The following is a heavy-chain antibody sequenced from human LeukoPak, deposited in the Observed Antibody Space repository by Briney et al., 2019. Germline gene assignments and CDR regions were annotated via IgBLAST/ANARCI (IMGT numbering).Heavy chain of an antibody. V-gene: IGHV3-23*01. CDR3: AKVLGSRIAVSDPFDY. J-gene: IGHJ4*02. D-gene: IGHD2-21*01. Sequence: GGSLRLSCAPSGFPFSGYALNWVRQAPGKGLEWVSAISGSGGTIFYSDSVKGRLTISRDHSKNTLYLQMNSLRAEDTAVYYCAKVLGSRIAVSDPFDYWGQGTLVTVSS. CDR1: GFPFSGYA. CDR2: ISGSGGTI.